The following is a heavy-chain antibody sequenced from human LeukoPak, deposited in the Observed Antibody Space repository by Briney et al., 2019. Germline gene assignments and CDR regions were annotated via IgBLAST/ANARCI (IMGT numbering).Heavy chain of an antibody. J-gene: IGHJ4*02. V-gene: IGHV3-21*01. D-gene: IGHD2-15*01. CDR1: GFTFSSYS. CDR3: ARVGPSDIVVVVALDY. Sequence: PGGSLRLSCAASGFTFSSYSMNWVRQAPGKGLEWVSSISSSSSYIYYADSVKGRFTVSRDNAKSSLYLQMNSLRTEDTAVYYCARVGPSDIVVVVALDYWGQGTLVTVSS. CDR2: ISSSSSYI.